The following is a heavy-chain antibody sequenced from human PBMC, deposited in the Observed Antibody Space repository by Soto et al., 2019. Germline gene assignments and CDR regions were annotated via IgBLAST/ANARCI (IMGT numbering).Heavy chain of an antibody. D-gene: IGHD3-22*01. CDR2: IGAGDGKT. V-gene: IGHV1-3*01. CDR1: GYRVTQYV. CDR3: VRDYASDSGVHLDF. J-gene: IGHJ4*02. Sequence: QVQLVQSGTEVKKPGASVKVSCKASGYRVTQYVIHWVRQAPGQRLEWMGWIGAGDGKTYYSQNFQGRVTTTKDTSASTVYMELSSLVSEDTAVYYCVRDYASDSGVHLDFWGQGTLVTVSS.